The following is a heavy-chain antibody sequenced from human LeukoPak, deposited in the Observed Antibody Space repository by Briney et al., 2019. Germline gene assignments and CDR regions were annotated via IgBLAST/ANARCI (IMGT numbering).Heavy chain of an antibody. CDR3: AREDYGSGGSYGMDV. J-gene: IGHJ6*02. CDR2: IYSGGST. D-gene: IGHD3-10*01. V-gene: IGHV3-53*01. CDR1: GFTVSSNY. Sequence: GGSLRLSCAASGFTVSSNYMSWVRQAPGKGLEWVSVIYSGGSTYYADSVKGRFTISRDNSKNTLYLQMNSLRAEDTAVYYCAREDYGSGGSYGMDVWGQGTTVTVSS.